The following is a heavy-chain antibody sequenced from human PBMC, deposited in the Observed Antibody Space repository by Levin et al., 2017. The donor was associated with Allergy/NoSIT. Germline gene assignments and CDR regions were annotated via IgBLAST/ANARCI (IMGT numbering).Heavy chain of an antibody. J-gene: IGHJ4*02. V-gene: IGHV3-7*01. CDR3: ARDGYDYIWGSYWVGGIDY. D-gene: IGHD3-16*01. Sequence: GGSLRLSCAASGFTFSSYWMSWVRQAPGKGLEWVANIKQDGSEKYYVDSVKGRFTISRDNAKNSLYLQMNSLRAEDTAVYYCARDGYDYIWGSYWVGGIDYWGQGTLVTVSS. CDR1: GFTFSSYW. CDR2: IKQDGSEK.